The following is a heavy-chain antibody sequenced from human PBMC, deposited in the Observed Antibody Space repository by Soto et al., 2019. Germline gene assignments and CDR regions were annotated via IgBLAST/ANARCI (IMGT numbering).Heavy chain of an antibody. D-gene: IGHD6-19*01. CDR1: GYTFTSYD. V-gene: IGHV1-8*01. J-gene: IGHJ6*02. Sequence: ASVKVSCKASGYTFTSYDINWVRQATGQGLEWMGWMNPNSGNTGYAQKFQGRVTMTRNTSISTAYMELSSLRSEDTAVYYCASLEIAVAGTDYYGMDVWGQGXTVTVYS. CDR2: MNPNSGNT. CDR3: ASLEIAVAGTDYYGMDV.